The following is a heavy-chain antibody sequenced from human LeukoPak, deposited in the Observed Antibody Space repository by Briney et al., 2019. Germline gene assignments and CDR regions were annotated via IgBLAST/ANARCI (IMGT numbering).Heavy chain of an antibody. CDR3: AKAPSRGYSYGALDY. J-gene: IGHJ4*02. D-gene: IGHD5-18*01. V-gene: IGHV3-30*02. Sequence: PGGSLRLSCAASGFTFSSYGMHWVRQAPGKGLEWVAFTRYDGSSKYYADSVNGRFTISRDNSKNTVHLQMNRLRVEDTAVYYCAKAPSRGYSYGALDYWGQGTLVTVSS. CDR2: TRYDGSSK. CDR1: GFTFSSYG.